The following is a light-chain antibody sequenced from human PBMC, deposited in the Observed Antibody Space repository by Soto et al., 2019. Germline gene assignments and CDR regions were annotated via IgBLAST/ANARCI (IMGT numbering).Light chain of an antibody. J-gene: IGKJ5*01. V-gene: IGKV3D-15*01. Sequence: IVVTQSPATLSVSPGGRATLSCGASQSVSSNLAWHQQRPGQAPRLLIYGASTRATGVPARFSGGGSGTEFTLTITSLQSEDFAVYWCQQYNNWPLTFGPGTRLEIK. CDR3: QQYNNWPLT. CDR2: GAS. CDR1: QSVSSN.